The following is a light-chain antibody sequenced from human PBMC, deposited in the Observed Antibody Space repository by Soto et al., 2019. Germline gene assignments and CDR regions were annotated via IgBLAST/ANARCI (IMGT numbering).Light chain of an antibody. Sequence: EIVLTPSPATLSLSPGERATLSCRASQSVSSYLAWYQQTPGQAPRLLIYDASNRATGIPARFSGSGSGTDFTLTISSLEPEDFAVYYCQQYNNWPPTWTFGQGTKLDI. CDR2: DAS. V-gene: IGKV3-11*01. CDR1: QSVSSY. J-gene: IGKJ1*01. CDR3: QQYNNWPPTWT.